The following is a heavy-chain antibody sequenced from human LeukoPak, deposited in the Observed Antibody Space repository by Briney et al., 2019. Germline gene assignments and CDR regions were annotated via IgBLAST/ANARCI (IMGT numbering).Heavy chain of an antibody. CDR3: AREVVPAATYP. Sequence: SETLSLTCAVYGGSFSGYYWSWIRQPPGMGLEWIGEINHSGSTNYNPSLKSRVTISVDTSKNQFSLKLSSVTAADTAVYYCAREVVPAATYPWGQGTLVTVSS. V-gene: IGHV4-34*01. J-gene: IGHJ5*02. CDR2: INHSGST. CDR1: GGSFSGYY. D-gene: IGHD2-2*01.